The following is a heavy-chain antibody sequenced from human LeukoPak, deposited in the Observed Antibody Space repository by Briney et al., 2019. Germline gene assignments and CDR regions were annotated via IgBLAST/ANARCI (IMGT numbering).Heavy chain of an antibody. CDR2: IIPIFGTA. D-gene: IGHD2-21*02. CDR3: ARGIVVVTAISPLSEYFQH. V-gene: IGHV1-69*05. J-gene: IGHJ1*01. Sequence: GASVKVSCKASGGTFSSYAISWVRQAPGQGLEWMGGIIPIFGTANYAQKLQGRVTMTTDTSTGTVYMELRSLRSDDTAVYYCARGIVVVTAISPLSEYFQHWGQGTLVTVSS. CDR1: GGTFSSYA.